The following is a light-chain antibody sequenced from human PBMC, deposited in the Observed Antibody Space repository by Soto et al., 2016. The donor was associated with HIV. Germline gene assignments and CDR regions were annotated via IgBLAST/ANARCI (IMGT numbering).Light chain of an antibody. Sequence: SYELTQPPSVSVSPGQTARITCSGDALPKQHAYWYQQKPGQAPVLVIYKDSERPSGIPERFSGSSSGTTVTLTISGVQAEDEADYYCQSADSSGPWVFGGGTELTVL. J-gene: IGLJ3*02. CDR1: ALPKQH. CDR2: KDS. CDR3: QSADSSGPWV. V-gene: IGLV3-25*03.